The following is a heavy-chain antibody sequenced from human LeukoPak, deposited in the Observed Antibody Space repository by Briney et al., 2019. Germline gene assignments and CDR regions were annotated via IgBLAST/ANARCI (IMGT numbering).Heavy chain of an antibody. CDR1: GFTFSSYW. Sequence: GGSLRLSCAASGFTFSSYWMSWVRQAPGKGLEWVANIKQDGSEKYYVDSVKGRFTISRDNAKNSLYLQMNSLRAEDTAVYYCAREGSSGWYGRGYFDYWGQGTLVTASS. CDR2: IKQDGSEK. D-gene: IGHD6-19*01. V-gene: IGHV3-7*01. CDR3: AREGSSGWYGRGYFDY. J-gene: IGHJ4*02.